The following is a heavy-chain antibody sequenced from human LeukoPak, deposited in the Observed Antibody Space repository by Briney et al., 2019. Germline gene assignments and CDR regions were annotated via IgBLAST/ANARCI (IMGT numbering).Heavy chain of an antibody. CDR2: IYSGGST. CDR3: ARNNGGREVVGDWFDP. D-gene: IGHD1-26*01. CDR1: GFTVSSNY. J-gene: IGHJ5*02. Sequence: PGGSLRLSCAASGFTVSSNYMSWVRQAPGKGLEWVSVIYSGGSTYYADFVRDRFTISRDNSKNTLYLQMKSLRAEDTAVYYCARNNGGREVVGDWFDPWGQGTLVTVSS. V-gene: IGHV3-53*01.